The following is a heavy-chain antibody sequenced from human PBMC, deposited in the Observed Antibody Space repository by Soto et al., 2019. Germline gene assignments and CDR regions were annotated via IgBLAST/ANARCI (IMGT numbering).Heavy chain of an antibody. CDR2: IKQDGSEK. V-gene: IGHV3-7*03. Sequence: GGSLRLSCGTSGFTFRSYWMSWVRQAPGKGLEWVANIKQDGSEKQYVDSVKGRFTISRDNAKNSVYLQMSSLRAEDTAVYYCARAEDYDYWSGPPHYFDYWGQGTLVTVSS. CDR3: ARAEDYDYWSGPPHYFDY. CDR1: GFTFRSYW. J-gene: IGHJ4*02. D-gene: IGHD3-3*01.